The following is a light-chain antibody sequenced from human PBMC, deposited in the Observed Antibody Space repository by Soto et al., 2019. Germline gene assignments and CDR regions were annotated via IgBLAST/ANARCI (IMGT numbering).Light chain of an antibody. CDR1: QSISSY. Sequence: DIQMTQSPSSLSASVGDRVTITCRASQSISSYLNWYQQKPGTAPKLLIYDASNLQAGVPSRFSGSGSGTEFTLTISSLQPEDFATYYCQQNYSTPLTFGPGTKVDIK. V-gene: IGKV1-39*01. CDR2: DAS. J-gene: IGKJ3*01. CDR3: QQNYSTPLT.